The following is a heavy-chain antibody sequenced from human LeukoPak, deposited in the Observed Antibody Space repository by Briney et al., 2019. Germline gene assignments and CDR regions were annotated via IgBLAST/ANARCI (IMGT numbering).Heavy chain of an antibody. Sequence: GGSLRLSCAASGFTFSSYSMNWVCQAPGKGLEWVSYISSSSSTIYYADSVKGRFTISRDNAKNSLYLQMNSLRAEDTAVYYCARDFLLQEGAIYYFDYWGQGTLVTVSS. J-gene: IGHJ4*02. V-gene: IGHV3-48*01. CDR2: ISSSSSTI. D-gene: IGHD2-15*01. CDR3: ARDFLLQEGAIYYFDY. CDR1: GFTFSSYS.